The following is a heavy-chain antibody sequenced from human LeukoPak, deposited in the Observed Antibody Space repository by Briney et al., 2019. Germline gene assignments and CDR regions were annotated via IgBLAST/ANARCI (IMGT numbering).Heavy chain of an antibody. J-gene: IGHJ4*02. CDR2: ISGSGSST. D-gene: IGHD2-2*01. CDR3: AKVIRPHCSTTSCLFDF. V-gene: IGHV3-23*01. Sequence: GGSLRLSCAASGFTFSSYAMSWVRQAPGKGLELVSVISGSGSSTYYAGSVKGRFTISRDNSKNTLYLQFSSLRAEDTDVYYCAKVIRPHCSTTSCLFDFWGQGTLVPVSS. CDR1: GFTFSSYA.